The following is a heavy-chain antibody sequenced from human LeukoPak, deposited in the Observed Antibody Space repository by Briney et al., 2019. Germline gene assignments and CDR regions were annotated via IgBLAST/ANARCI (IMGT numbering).Heavy chain of an antibody. J-gene: IGHJ4*02. CDR1: GGSFSGYY. V-gene: IGHV4-34*01. CDR3: ARVGYYYDSSGSH. Sequence: SETLSLTCVVYGGSFSGYYWSWIRQPPGKGLEWIGEINHSGSTNYNPSLKSRVTISVDTSKNQFSLKLSSVTAADTAVYYCARVGYYYDSSGSHWGQGTLVTVSS. CDR2: INHSGST. D-gene: IGHD3-22*01.